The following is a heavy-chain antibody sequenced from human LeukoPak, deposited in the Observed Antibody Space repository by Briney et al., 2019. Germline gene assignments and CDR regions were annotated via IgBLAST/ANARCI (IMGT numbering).Heavy chain of an antibody. J-gene: IGHJ4*02. Sequence: PGGSLRLSCAASGFTFSTYWMTWVRQAPGKGLEWVANIKEDGSEKYYADSVKGRFTISRDNARNSLFLQMNSLEAEDTAVYYCARGQWVAAYWGQGTLVTVSS. D-gene: IGHD6-19*01. CDR3: ARGQWVAAY. CDR2: IKEDGSEK. V-gene: IGHV3-7*05. CDR1: GFTFSTYW.